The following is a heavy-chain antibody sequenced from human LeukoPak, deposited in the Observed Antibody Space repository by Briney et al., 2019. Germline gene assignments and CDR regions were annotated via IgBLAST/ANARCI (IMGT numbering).Heavy chain of an antibody. Sequence: SVKVSCKASGGTFSSYAISWVRQAPGQGLEWMGRIIPILGIANYAQKFQGRVTITADKSTSTAYMELSSLRSEDTAVYYCARAPGYSSGWYYFDYWGQGTVVTVSS. D-gene: IGHD6-19*01. CDR1: GGTFSSYA. V-gene: IGHV1-69*04. J-gene: IGHJ4*02. CDR2: IIPILGIA. CDR3: ARAPGYSSGWYYFDY.